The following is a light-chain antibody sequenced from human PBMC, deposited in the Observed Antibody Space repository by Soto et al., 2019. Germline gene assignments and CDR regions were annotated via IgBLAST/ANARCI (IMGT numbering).Light chain of an antibody. CDR3: CSYAGSSTYV. CDR1: SSDVGSYNL. Sequence: QSALTQPASVSGSPGQSITISCTGTSSDVGSYNLVSWYQQHPHKAPKLMIYEGSKRPSGVSNRFSGSKSGNTASLTISGLQAEDEADYYCCSYAGSSTYVFGTGTKLT. J-gene: IGLJ1*01. CDR2: EGS. V-gene: IGLV2-23*01.